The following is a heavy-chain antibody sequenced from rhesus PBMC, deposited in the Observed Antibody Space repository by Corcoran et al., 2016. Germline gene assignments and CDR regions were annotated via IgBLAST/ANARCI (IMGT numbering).Heavy chain of an antibody. CDR3: ARGGWSSTYCFVAEYFEF. D-gene: IGHD2-15*01. V-gene: IGHV2-174*01. CDR2: IYWDDDK. Sequence: QVTLKESGPALVKPTQTLTLTCTFSGFSLTTSGMGVGWIRQPPGNALEWLALIYWDDDKRYSTSLKRRRNISQDTSKNQFVLTMTNMDTVDTATYYCARGGWSSTYCFVAEYFEFGGQGALVTVSS. CDR1: GFSLTTSGMG. J-gene: IGHJ1*01.